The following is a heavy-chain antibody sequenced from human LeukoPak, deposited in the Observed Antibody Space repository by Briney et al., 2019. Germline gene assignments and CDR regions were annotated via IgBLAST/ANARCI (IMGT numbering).Heavy chain of an antibody. CDR1: GFTFSSYW. Sequence: PGGSLRLSCAASGFTFSSYWMSWVRQAPGKGLEWVANIKQDGSEKYYVDSVKGRFTISRDNAKNSLYLQMNSLRAEDTAVYYCARGITPYFVDPYVDAFDIWGQGTMVTVSS. CDR2: IKQDGSEK. D-gene: IGHD2-21*01. J-gene: IGHJ3*02. CDR3: ARGITPYFVDPYVDAFDI. V-gene: IGHV3-7*01.